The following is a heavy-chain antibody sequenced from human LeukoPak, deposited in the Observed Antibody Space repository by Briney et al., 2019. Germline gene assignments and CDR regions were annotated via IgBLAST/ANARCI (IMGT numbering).Heavy chain of an antibody. D-gene: IGHD5-18*01. Sequence: SETLSLTCTVSGGSISSSSYFWGWVRQPPGKGLEWIGSIYSKNTYYNPSLKSRVTISADTSKNQFPLTLGSVSATDTAVYYCVSPRGFSYGYFDYWGQGTLVTVSS. J-gene: IGHJ4*02. CDR3: VSPRGFSYGYFDY. CDR1: GGSISSSSYF. V-gene: IGHV4-39*01. CDR2: IYSKNT.